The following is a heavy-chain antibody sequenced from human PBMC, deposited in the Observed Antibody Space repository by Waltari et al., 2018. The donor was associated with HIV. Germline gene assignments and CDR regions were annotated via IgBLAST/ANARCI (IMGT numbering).Heavy chain of an antibody. Sequence: EVQLVESGGGLVQPGRSLRLSCAASGFTFDVYAMHWVRQAPGEGLEWVSVISWNSGSIGYADSVKGRFTISRDNAKNSLYLQMNSLRAEDTALYYCAKGQTLYWYFDLWGRGTLVTVSS. CDR2: ISWNSGSI. CDR3: AKGQTLYWYFDL. V-gene: IGHV3-9*01. CDR1: GFTFDVYA. J-gene: IGHJ2*01.